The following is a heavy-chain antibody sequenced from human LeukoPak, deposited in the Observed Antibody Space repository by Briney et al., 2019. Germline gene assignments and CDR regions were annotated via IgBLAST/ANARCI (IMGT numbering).Heavy chain of an antibody. CDR1: GFTFSDYA. J-gene: IGHJ4*02. D-gene: IGHD4-23*01. CDR3: AKMGKNYGVNSGQGSIDY. CDR2: ISGSGSST. V-gene: IGHV3-23*01. Sequence: PGGSLRLSCAASGFTFSDYAMSWVREAPGKGLEWVSAISGSGSSTYYADSVKGRVTVSRDNSKNTVYLQMNSLRAEDTAIYYWAKMGKNYGVNSGQGSIDYWAREPWSPSPQ.